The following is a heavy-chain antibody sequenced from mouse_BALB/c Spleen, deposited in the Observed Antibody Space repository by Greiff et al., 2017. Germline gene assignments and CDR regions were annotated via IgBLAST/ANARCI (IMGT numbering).Heavy chain of an antibody. V-gene: IGHV1S135*01. J-gene: IGHJ3*01. CDR2: IDPYNGGT. CDR3: ATYGNYVAWFAY. D-gene: IGHD2-1*01. Sequence: VQLKQSGPELVKPGASVKVSCKASGYAFTSYNMYWVKQSHGKSLEWIGYIDPYNGGTSYNQKFKGKATLTVDKSSSTAYMHLNSLTSEDSAVYYCATYGNYVAWFAYWGQGTLVTVSA. CDR1: GYAFTSYN.